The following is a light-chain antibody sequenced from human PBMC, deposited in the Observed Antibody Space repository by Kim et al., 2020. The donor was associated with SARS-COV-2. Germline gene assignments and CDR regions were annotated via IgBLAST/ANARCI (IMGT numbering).Light chain of an antibody. J-gene: IGKJ5*01. CDR3: HQTDSSPHT. V-gene: IGKV1-39*01. Sequence: DIQLTQSPSSVSASVGDRVTITCRTSRSVSNYLNWYQVKPGKAPTLLIYDLYALQSGVPSRFSGGGSGTAFTLTISSLQPEDFGTYYCHQTDSSPHTFGQGTRLEIK. CDR1: RSVSNY. CDR2: DLY.